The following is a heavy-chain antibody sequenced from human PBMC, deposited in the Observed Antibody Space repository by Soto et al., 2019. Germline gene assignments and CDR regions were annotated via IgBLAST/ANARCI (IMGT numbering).Heavy chain of an antibody. D-gene: IGHD5-18*01. CDR3: ARGGYSSGWPPVAQ. V-gene: IGHV3-33*01. J-gene: IGHJ4*02. Sequence: QVKRVESGGGVVQPGTSLRLSCAASGFNSRNYGMNWVRQAPGKGLEWVAVIGHDGSSEKYADSVKGRITISRDDSKKTLYLHMNSPRVEDTAVYYCARGGYSSGWPPVAQWGQGTLVPVSS. CDR2: IGHDGSSE. CDR1: GFNSRNYG.